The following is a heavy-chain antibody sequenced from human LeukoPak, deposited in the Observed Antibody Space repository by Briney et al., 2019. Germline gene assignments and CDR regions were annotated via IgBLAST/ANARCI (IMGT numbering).Heavy chain of an antibody. V-gene: IGHV3-7*01. J-gene: IGHJ4*02. CDR3: AKWGPYCVGDYCPALDS. CDR1: RFTFSNYW. D-gene: IGHD2-21*02. Sequence: PGGPLRLSCVASRFTFSNYWMSWVRQAPGKGLEWVANINQDGGKKRYADSMKGRFTISRDNAKESLYLQLNSLRAEDTAVYYCAKWGPYCVGDYCPALDSWGPGTLVTVSS. CDR2: INQDGGKK.